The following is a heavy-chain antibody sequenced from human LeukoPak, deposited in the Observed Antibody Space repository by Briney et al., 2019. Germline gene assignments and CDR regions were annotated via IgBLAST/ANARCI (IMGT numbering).Heavy chain of an antibody. J-gene: IGHJ4*02. V-gene: IGHV4-39*07. CDR1: GGSISSSSYY. Sequence: SETLSLTCTVSGGSISSSSYYWGWIRQPPGKGLEWIGSIYYSGSTYYNPSLKSRVTISVDTSKNQFSLKLSSVTAADTVVYYCARAEHLYYDFWSGYYAAVVSAAFDYWGQGTLVTVSS. D-gene: IGHD3-3*01. CDR2: IYYSGST. CDR3: ARAEHLYYDFWSGYYAAVVSAAFDY.